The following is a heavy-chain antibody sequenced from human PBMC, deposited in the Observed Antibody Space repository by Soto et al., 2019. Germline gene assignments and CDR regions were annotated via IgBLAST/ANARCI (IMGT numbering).Heavy chain of an antibody. CDR3: ARHGPDYPELYYYYMDV. CDR2: IYYDGST. Sequence: QLQLQESGPGLVKPSETLSLTCTVSGGSVSSSGYYWGWIRQPPGKGLEWIASIYYDGSTYYNTSLQSRVTISGDTSKSQFYLTLRSVIVADTAVYYCARHGPDYPELYYYYMDVWGKGTTVAVSS. D-gene: IGHD4-17*01. V-gene: IGHV4-39*01. J-gene: IGHJ6*03. CDR1: GGSVSSSGYY.